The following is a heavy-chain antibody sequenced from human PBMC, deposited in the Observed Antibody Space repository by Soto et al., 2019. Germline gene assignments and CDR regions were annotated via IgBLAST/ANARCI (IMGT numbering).Heavy chain of an antibody. Sequence: GGSLRLSCAASGFTFSSYAMSWVRQAPGKGLEWVSAISGSGGSTYYADSVKGRFTISRDNSKNTLYLQMNSLRAEDTAVYYCAKDMRVSSSSPASGSMDVWGKGTTVTVSS. J-gene: IGHJ6*03. CDR1: GFTFSSYA. CDR3: AKDMRVSSSSPASGSMDV. V-gene: IGHV3-23*01. D-gene: IGHD6-6*01. CDR2: ISGSGGST.